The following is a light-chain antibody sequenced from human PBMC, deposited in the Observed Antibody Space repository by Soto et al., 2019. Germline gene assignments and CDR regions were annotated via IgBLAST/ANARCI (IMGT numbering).Light chain of an antibody. J-gene: IGLJ2*01. Sequence: QSVLTQPPSVSGAPGQRITISCTGSSSNIGAGYDVHWYQQLPGTAPKLLMYGNKNRPSGVPDRFSGSKSGTSASLANTGLQAEDEADYYCQSYDSSLSAHVVFGGGTKVTVL. CDR1: SSNIGAGYD. CDR3: QSYDSSLSAHVV. V-gene: IGLV1-40*01. CDR2: GNK.